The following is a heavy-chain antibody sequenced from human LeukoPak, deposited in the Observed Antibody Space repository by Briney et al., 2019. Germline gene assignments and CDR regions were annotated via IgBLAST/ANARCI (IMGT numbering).Heavy chain of an antibody. Sequence: GGSLRLSCAASGFTFSSYSMNWVRQAPGKGLEWVSSISSSSSYIYYADSVKGRFTISRDNAKDSLYLQMNSLRAEDTAVYYCARDQSGWYLDYWGQGTLVTVSS. CDR2: ISSSSSYI. CDR3: ARDQSGWYLDY. D-gene: IGHD6-19*01. V-gene: IGHV3-21*01. CDR1: GFTFSSYS. J-gene: IGHJ4*02.